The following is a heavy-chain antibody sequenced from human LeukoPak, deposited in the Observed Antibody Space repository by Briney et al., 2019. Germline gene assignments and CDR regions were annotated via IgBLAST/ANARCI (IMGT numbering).Heavy chain of an antibody. V-gene: IGHV3-23*01. D-gene: IGHD3-9*01. CDR2: ISGSGGST. CDR1: GFTFSSYA. Sequence: QPGASLRLSCAASGFTFSSYAMSWVRQAPGKGLEWVSAISGSGGSTYYADSVKGRFTISRDNSKNTLYLQMNSLRAEDTAVYYCAKERERVLRYFDWLPTFDYWGQGTLVTVSS. J-gene: IGHJ4*02. CDR3: AKERERVLRYFDWLPTFDY.